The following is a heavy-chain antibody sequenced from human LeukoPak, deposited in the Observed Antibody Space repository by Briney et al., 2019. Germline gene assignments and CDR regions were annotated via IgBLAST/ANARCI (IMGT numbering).Heavy chain of an antibody. Sequence: ASGKVSCKASGYTFTDYYMHWVRQAPGQGLEWMGWINPNSGGAHYAQKFQGRVSMTRDTSISTIYMELSRLTSGDTAVYYCARQASGGWYYDYWGQGTLVTVSS. D-gene: IGHD6-19*01. CDR3: ARQASGGWYYDY. CDR1: GYTFTDYY. CDR2: INPNSGGA. J-gene: IGHJ4*02. V-gene: IGHV1-2*02.